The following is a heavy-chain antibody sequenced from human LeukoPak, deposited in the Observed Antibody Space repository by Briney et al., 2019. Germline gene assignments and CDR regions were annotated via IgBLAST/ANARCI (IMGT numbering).Heavy chain of an antibody. CDR1: GGSISGYY. D-gene: IGHD3-22*01. CDR3: AREQTDYYDSSGYYAFDI. CDR2: IYTSGST. V-gene: IGHV4-4*07. Sequence: SETLSLTCTVSGGSISGYYWSWIRQPAGKGLEWIGRIYTSGSTNYNPSLKSRVTMSIDTSKNQFSLKLSSVTAADTAVYYCAREQTDYYDSSGYYAFDIWGQGTMVTVSS. J-gene: IGHJ3*02.